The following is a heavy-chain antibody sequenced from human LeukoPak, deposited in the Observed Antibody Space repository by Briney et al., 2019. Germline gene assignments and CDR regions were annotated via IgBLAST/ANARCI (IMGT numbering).Heavy chain of an antibody. CDR1: GFPFSSYW. CDR2: ISSSSSYI. Sequence: SGGSLRLSCVASGFPFSSYWMTWVRQAPGKGLEWVSSISSSSSYIYYADSVKGRFTISRDNAKNSLYLQMNSLRAEDTAVYYCARDQGSSSCFDYWGQGTLVTVSS. V-gene: IGHV3-21*01. D-gene: IGHD6-13*01. CDR3: ARDQGSSSCFDY. J-gene: IGHJ4*02.